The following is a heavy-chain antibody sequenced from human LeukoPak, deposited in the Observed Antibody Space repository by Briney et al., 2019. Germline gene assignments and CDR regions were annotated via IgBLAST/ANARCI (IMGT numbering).Heavy chain of an antibody. CDR3: ASSYAYYYGMDV. Sequence: GGSLRLSCAASGFTFSSYAMHWVRQAPGKGLEWVAVISYDGSNKYYADSVKGRFTISRDNSKNTLYLQMNSLRAEDTAVYYCASSYAYYYGMDVWGQGTTVTVSS. CDR1: GFTFSSYA. J-gene: IGHJ6*02. V-gene: IGHV3-30-3*01. D-gene: IGHD2-8*01. CDR2: ISYDGSNK.